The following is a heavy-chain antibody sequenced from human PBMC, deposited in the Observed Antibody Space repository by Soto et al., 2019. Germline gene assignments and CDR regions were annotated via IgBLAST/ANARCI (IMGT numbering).Heavy chain of an antibody. Sequence: QVQLVQSGAEVKKPGASVKVSCKASGYNFNSYTISWVRQAPGQGLEWMGRISAYNGNTNYAQKLQGRVTMTTDTSTSTAYMELRSLRSDDTAGDHCAGVVGALGHWVDPWGQGTLVTVSS. V-gene: IGHV1-18*01. CDR1: GYNFNSYT. D-gene: IGHD1-26*01. CDR2: ISAYNGNT. J-gene: IGHJ5*02. CDR3: AGVVGALGHWVDP.